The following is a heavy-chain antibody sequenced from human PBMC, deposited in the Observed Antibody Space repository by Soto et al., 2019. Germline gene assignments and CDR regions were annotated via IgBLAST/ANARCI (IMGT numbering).Heavy chain of an antibody. V-gene: IGHV3-73*01. J-gene: IGHJ4*02. CDR3: TTSDNDKFVDY. Sequence: PGGSLRLSCAACGFSFNGSAMHWVRQASGKGLEWVGRIRSRANSYATTYAASVEGRFTISRDHSENTASLHMNSLKTEDTAVYYCTTSDNDKFVDYWGQGVLVTVSS. CDR1: GFSFNGSA. CDR2: IRSRANSYAT. D-gene: IGHD5-12*01.